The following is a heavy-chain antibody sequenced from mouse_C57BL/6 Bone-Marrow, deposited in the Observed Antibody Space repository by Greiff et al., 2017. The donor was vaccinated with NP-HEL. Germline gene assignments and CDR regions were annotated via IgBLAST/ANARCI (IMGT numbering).Heavy chain of an antibody. CDR3: ARGTTVRDYYAMDY. V-gene: IGHV1-85*01. Sequence: VQLQHSGPELVKPGASVKLSCKASGYTFTSYDINWVKQRPGQGLEWIGWIYPRDGSTKYNEKFKGKATLTVDTSSSTAYMELHSLTSEDSAVYFCARGTTVRDYYAMDYWGQGTSVTVSS. D-gene: IGHD1-1*01. CDR1: GYTFTSYD. J-gene: IGHJ4*01. CDR2: IYPRDGST.